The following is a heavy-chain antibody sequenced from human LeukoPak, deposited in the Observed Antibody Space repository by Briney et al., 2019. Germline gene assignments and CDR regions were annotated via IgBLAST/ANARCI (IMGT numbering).Heavy chain of an antibody. V-gene: IGHV4-38-2*02. CDR3: ARDLSDYTFDY. CDR1: GYSIRTDYH. J-gene: IGHJ4*02. D-gene: IGHD3-10*01. Sequence: SETLSLTCAVSGYSIRTDYHWGWIRQPPGKGLEWIGAIYHSGSTYYNQTLKRRVTISLDTSTNLVSLTLNSVTAADTAVYYCARDLSDYTFDYWGQGALVIVSA. CDR2: IYHSGST.